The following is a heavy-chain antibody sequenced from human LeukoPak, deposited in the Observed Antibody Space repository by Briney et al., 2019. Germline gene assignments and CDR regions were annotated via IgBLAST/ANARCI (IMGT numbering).Heavy chain of an antibody. CDR3: AAQGRYSSGRNRVDY. D-gene: IGHD6-19*01. V-gene: IGHV3-23*01. J-gene: IGHJ4*02. CDR1: GFTFSSYA. Sequence: GGSLRLSCAASGFTFSSYAMSWVRQAPGKGLEWVSAISGSGGSTYYADSVKGRFTISRDNAKNSLYPQMNNLRAEDTAVYYCAAQGRYSSGRNRVDYWGQGPLVTVSS. CDR2: ISGSGGST.